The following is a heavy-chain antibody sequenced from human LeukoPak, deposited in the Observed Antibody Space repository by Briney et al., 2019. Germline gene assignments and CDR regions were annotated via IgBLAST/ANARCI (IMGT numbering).Heavy chain of an antibody. CDR2: ISGSGGST. CDR1: GFTFRSYA. CDR3: AKGGYIYALYYFDS. V-gene: IGHV3-23*01. Sequence: GGSLTLSCAASGFTFRSYAMSWVRHAPGKGLEWVSAISGSGGSTYYADSVKRRFNISRDNSKNTLYLQMNSQRAENTAVYYCAKGGYIYALYYFDSWGQGTLVTVSS. D-gene: IGHD5-18*01. J-gene: IGHJ4*02.